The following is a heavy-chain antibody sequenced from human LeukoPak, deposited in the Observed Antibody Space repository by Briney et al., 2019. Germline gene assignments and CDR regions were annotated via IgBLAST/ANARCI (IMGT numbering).Heavy chain of an antibody. D-gene: IGHD6-19*01. V-gene: IGHV4-4*07. CDR3: AREGYSSGWTLFDY. J-gene: IGHJ4*02. CDR1: GGSISSYY. Sequence: SETLSLTCTVSGGSISSYYWSWIRQPAGKGLEWIGRIYTSGSTNYNPFLKSRVTMSVDTSKNQFSLKLCSVTAADTAVYYCAREGYSSGWTLFDYWGQGTLVTVSS. CDR2: IYTSGST.